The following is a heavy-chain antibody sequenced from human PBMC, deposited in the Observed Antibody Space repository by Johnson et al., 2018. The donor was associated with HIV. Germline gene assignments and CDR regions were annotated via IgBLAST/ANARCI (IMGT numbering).Heavy chain of an antibody. CDR1: GFTFDDYA. Sequence: VQLVESGGGLVQPGRSLRLSCAASGFTFDDYAMHWVRQAPGKGLEWVSGISWNSGSIGYADSVKGRFTISRDNSKNTLYLQMNSLRAEDTAVYYCAKVPSPYSSSPDPFDIWGQGTMVTVSS. V-gene: IGHV3-9*01. D-gene: IGHD6-13*01. J-gene: IGHJ3*02. CDR2: ISWNSGSI. CDR3: AKVPSPYSSSPDPFDI.